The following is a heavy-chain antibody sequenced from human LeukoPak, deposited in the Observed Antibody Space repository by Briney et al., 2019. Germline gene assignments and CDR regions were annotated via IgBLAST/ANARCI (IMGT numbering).Heavy chain of an antibody. CDR1: GGSISSYY. D-gene: IGHD3-10*01. Sequence: SETLSLTCTVSGGSISSYYWSWIRQPPGKGLEWIGYIYYSGSTNYNPSLKSRVTISVDTSKNQFSLKLSSVTAADTAVYYCARHQGPMDISWYFDLWGRGTLVTVSS. V-gene: IGHV4-59*01. CDR2: IYYSGST. CDR3: ARHQGPMDISWYFDL. J-gene: IGHJ2*01.